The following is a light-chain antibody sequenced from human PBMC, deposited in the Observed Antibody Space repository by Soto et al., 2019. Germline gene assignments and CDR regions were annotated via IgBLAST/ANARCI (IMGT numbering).Light chain of an antibody. CDR1: SSNIETND. CDR3: ATWYDSLRGVV. Sequence: QSVLTQPPSASGTPGQWVTISCSGSSSNIETNDIYWHQQVPGSAPQLLIYSKDQRPSGVPARFSASKSGTSASLAISGLRSEDEAAYFCATWYDSLRGVVFGGGTKLTVL. CDR2: SKD. J-gene: IGLJ2*01. V-gene: IGLV1-47*02.